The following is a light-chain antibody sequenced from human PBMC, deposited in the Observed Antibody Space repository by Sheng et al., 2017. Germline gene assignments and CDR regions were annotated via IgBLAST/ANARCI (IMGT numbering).Light chain of an antibody. V-gene: IGLV2-8*01. J-gene: IGLJ2*01. CDR2: EVN. CDR3: ASYAGIRIVL. CDR1: SDDIGGYNY. Sequence: QSALTQPPSASGSLGQSVTISCTGSSDDIGGYNYVSWYQQYPGKAPKLMIYEVNRRPSGVPERFSGSRSGNKASLSVYDLQHEDEAVYYCASYAGIRIVLFGGGTKLTVL.